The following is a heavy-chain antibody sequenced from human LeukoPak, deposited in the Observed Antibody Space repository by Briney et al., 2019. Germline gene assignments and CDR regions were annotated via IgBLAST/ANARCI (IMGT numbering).Heavy chain of an antibody. CDR3: VRDFGSLEDYFDY. V-gene: IGHV3-33*01. D-gene: IGHD3-10*01. CDR2: IWYDGSNK. CDR1: GFTFSSYG. Sequence: PGRSLRLSCAASGFTFSSYGMHWVRQAPGKGLEWVAVIWYDGSNKYYADSVKGRFTISRDNVKNSLYLQMNILRAEDTAVYYCVRDFGSLEDYFDYWGQGTLVSVSS. J-gene: IGHJ4*02.